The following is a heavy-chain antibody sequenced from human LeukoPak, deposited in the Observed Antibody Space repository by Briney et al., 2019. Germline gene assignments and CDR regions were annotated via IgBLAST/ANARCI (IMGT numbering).Heavy chain of an antibody. J-gene: IGHJ4*02. V-gene: IGHV1-2*06. CDR3: ARERGYSSSWYLL. Sequence: ASVKVSCKASGYTFTGYYMHWVRQAPGQGLEWMGRINPNSGGTNYAQKFQGSVTMTRDTSISTAYMELSRLRSDDTAVYYCARERGYSSSWYLLWGQGTLVTVSS. CDR1: GYTFTGYY. D-gene: IGHD6-13*01. CDR2: INPNSGGT.